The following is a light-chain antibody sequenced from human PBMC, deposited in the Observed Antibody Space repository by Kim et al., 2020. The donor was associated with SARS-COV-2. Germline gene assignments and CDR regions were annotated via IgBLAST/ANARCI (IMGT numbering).Light chain of an antibody. Sequence: QTVVTQEPSFSVSPGGTVTLTCGLSSGAVPNRNYPSWYQQTPGQAPRTLIQSTNTRSSGVPDRFSGSILGNKAALTITGAQADDECDYYCALYMASDIWVFGGGTKLTVL. J-gene: IGLJ3*02. CDR3: ALYMASDIWV. CDR2: STN. CDR1: SGAVPNRNY. V-gene: IGLV8-61*01.